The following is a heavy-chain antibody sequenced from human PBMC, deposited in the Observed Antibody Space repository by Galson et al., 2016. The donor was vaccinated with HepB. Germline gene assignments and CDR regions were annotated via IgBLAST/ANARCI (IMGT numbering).Heavy chain of an antibody. CDR1: GGSLSAYY. CDR3: ARGKTIYCSGRSCYSDAFDI. D-gene: IGHD2-15*01. CDR2: INHSGST. Sequence: SETLSLTCAVYGGSLSAYYWSWIRQPPGKGLEWIGEINHSGSTNYNPSLKSRVTISVDTSKNQFSLKLSSVTAADTAVYYCARGKTIYCSGRSCYSDAFDIWGQGTMVSVSS. J-gene: IGHJ3*02. V-gene: IGHV4-34*01.